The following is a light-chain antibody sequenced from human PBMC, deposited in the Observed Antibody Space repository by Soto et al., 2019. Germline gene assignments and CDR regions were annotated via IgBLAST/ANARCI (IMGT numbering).Light chain of an antibody. CDR1: QTISKS. CDR3: QQSYSVPYT. CDR2: GAS. Sequence: DIQMTQSPSSLSASVGDTISITCRSFQTISKSLNWYQQRPGKAPKLLIFGASTLHNGVPPRFSGLASGTHFTLTIINLQPEYAAAYYCQQSYSVPYTFGQGTKVDIK. V-gene: IGKV1-39*01. J-gene: IGKJ2*01.